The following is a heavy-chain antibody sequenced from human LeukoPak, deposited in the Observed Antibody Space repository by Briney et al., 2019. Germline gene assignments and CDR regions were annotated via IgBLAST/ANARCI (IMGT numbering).Heavy chain of an antibody. J-gene: IGHJ5*02. D-gene: IGHD2-2*01. CDR2: IKQDGSEK. Sequence: GGSLRLSCAASGFTFSSYWMSWVRQAPGKGLEWVANIKQDGSEKYYVDSVKGRFTISRDNAKNSLYLQMNSLRAEDTAVYYCARGPNSRYCSSTSCSRRWFDPWGQGTLVTVSS. CDR1: GFTFSSYW. CDR3: ARGPNSRYCSSTSCSRRWFDP. V-gene: IGHV3-7*01.